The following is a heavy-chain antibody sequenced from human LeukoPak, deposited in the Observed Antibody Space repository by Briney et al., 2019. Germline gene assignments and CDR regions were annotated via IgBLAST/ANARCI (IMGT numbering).Heavy chain of an antibody. V-gene: IGHV3-74*01. CDR1: GFTFRTYW. CDR2: INEDGSIT. Sequence: GGSLRLPCAVSGFTFRTYWMHWVRQVPGEGLVWVSRINEDGSITNYADSVKGRFSISRDNAKNTLYLQMNSLRAEDTAVYYCATRVSTSRSFDYWGQGTLVTVSS. CDR3: ATRVSTSRSFDY. J-gene: IGHJ4*02.